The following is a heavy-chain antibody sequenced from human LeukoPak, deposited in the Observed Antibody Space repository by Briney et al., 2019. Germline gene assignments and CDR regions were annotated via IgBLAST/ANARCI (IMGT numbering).Heavy chain of an antibody. J-gene: IGHJ6*02. CDR3: ARIFGVVIPLRGMDV. Sequence: ASVTVSCTASGGTFSSYAISWVRQAPGQGLEWMGGIIPIFGTANYAQKFQGRVTITADESTSTAYMELSSLRSEDTAVYYCARIFGVVIPLRGMDVWGQGTTVTVSS. V-gene: IGHV1-69*13. CDR2: IIPIFGTA. CDR1: GGTFSSYA. D-gene: IGHD3-3*01.